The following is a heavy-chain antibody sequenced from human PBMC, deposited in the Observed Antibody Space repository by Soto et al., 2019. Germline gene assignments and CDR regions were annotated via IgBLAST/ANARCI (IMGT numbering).Heavy chain of an antibody. D-gene: IGHD4-17*01. V-gene: IGHV6-1*01. Sequence: SPTLSLTCALSGDSVSSDSAAWNCIRQSPSRGLEWLGRTYYRSMWYNDYAVSVKSRITINPDTSRNQFSLQLNSVTPEPPAAYYSARERYGDYGSGGYDIWGQGTMVTVSS. CDR3: ARERYGDYGSGGYDI. J-gene: IGHJ3*02. CDR1: GDSVSSDSAA. CDR2: TYYRSMWYN.